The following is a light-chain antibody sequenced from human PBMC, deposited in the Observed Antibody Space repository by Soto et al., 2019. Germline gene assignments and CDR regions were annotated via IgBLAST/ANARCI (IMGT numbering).Light chain of an antibody. Sequence: AILLTQSPSSLSASVGDRVTITCRASQDIRGALAWYQQKPGKAPKLLIYDVSSLESGVPSRFSGSGSGTDFTFTISSLQPEDFATYYCQQFNVYPITFGQGTRLEIK. J-gene: IGKJ5*01. V-gene: IGKV1-13*02. CDR3: QQFNVYPIT. CDR1: QDIRGA. CDR2: DVS.